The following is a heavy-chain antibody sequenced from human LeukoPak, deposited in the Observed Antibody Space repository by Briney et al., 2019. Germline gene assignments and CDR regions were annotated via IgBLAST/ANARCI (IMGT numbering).Heavy chain of an antibody. Sequence: PGGSLRLSCEAFGFTFSDPYMSWIRQAPGKGLECLSYISGSGTDINYADSVRGRFTISRDNAKNLLYLQMNDLRVEDTAVYYCARTARHLDYWGQGTLVTVSS. J-gene: IGHJ4*02. CDR2: ISGSGTDI. CDR3: ARTARHLDY. CDR1: GFTFSDPY. V-gene: IGHV3-11*04. D-gene: IGHD5-18*01.